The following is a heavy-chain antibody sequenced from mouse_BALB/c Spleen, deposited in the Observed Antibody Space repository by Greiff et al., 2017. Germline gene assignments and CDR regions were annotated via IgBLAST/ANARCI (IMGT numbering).Heavy chain of an antibody. D-gene: IGHD2-10*01. Sequence: EVKLVESGGGLVKPGGSLKLSCAASGFTFSSYTMSWVRQTPEKRLEWVATISSGGSYTYYPDSVKGRFTISRDNAKNTLYLQMSSLKSEDTAMYYCTRDPYYGNLGYYFDYWGQGTTLTVSS. CDR2: ISSGGSYT. CDR3: TRDPYYGNLGYYFDY. J-gene: IGHJ2*01. V-gene: IGHV5-6-4*01. CDR1: GFTFSSYT.